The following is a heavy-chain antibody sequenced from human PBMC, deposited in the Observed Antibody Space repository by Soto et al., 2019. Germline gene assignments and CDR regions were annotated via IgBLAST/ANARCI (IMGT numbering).Heavy chain of an antibody. Sequence: GGSLRLSCAASGFTFSSHGMHWVRQAPGKGLEWVAVISYEGSNKYYADAVKGRFTVSRDNSKNTVYLQMNSLRAEETAVYYCARDRGPGILDYWGQGTLVTVSS. CDR1: GFTFSSHG. D-gene: IGHD3-10*01. V-gene: IGHV3-30*03. CDR3: ARDRGPGILDY. J-gene: IGHJ4*02. CDR2: ISYEGSNK.